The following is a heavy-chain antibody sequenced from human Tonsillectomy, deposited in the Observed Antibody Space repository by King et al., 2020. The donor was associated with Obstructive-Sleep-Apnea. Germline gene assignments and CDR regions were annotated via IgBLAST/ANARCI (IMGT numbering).Heavy chain of an antibody. V-gene: IGHV3-30-3*01. CDR3: VRGSRLWFGEF. CDR1: GFNFNVYY. D-gene: IGHD3-10*01. J-gene: IGHJ4*02. Sequence: VQLVESGGGVVQPGRSLRLSCAASGFNFNVYYIHWVRQTPGKGLEWVAVLSSDGGKKYYADSVKGRFTISRDNSKSTLYLQMNSLTTEDTAIYYCVRGSRLWFGEFWGRGTLVTVSA. CDR2: LSSDGGKK.